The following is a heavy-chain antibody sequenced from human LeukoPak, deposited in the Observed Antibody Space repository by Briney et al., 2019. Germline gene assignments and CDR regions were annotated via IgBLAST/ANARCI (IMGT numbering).Heavy chain of an antibody. D-gene: IGHD3-22*01. CDR3: GRHGDRSSYYSYLDN. V-gene: IGHV4-59*08. J-gene: IGHJ4*01. Sequence: PSETLSLTCTVSGGSISDYYWTWIRQSPGKGLEWIGHIHKSVGTKYNPSLQSRVTISVDTAKNQFSLKLTAVTAADTALYYCGRHGDRSSYYSYLDNWGHGTLVTVSS. CDR2: IHKSVGT. CDR1: GGSISDYY.